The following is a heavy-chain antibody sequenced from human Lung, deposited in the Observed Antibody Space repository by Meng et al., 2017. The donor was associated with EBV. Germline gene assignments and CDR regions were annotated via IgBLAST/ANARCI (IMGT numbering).Heavy chain of an antibody. CDR1: GDSVSSSSAA. CDR3: ARGATSVFDL. Sequence: QVHLQQQGPGLVNPSQTPSPPCVISGDSVSSSSAAWTWIRQSPSRGLEWLGRTYYRSKWYNDYAVFVKSRITINPDTSKNQFSLQLNSVTPEDTAVYYCARGATSVFDLWGRGTLVTVSS. J-gene: IGHJ2*01. CDR2: TYYRSKWYN. V-gene: IGHV6-1*01.